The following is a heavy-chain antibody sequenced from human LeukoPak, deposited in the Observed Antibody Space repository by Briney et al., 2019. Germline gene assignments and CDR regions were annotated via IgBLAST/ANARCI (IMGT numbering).Heavy chain of an antibody. CDR1: GYTFTGYY. Sequence: GASVKVSCKASGYTFTGYYMHWVRQAPGQGLEWMGWINPNSGGTNYAQKFQGRVTMTRDTSISTAYMELSRLRSDDTAVYYCARGSTVTTNYYYYYMDVWGKGTTVTVSS. J-gene: IGHJ6*03. CDR2: INPNSGGT. CDR3: ARGSTVTTNYYYYYMDV. V-gene: IGHV1-2*02. D-gene: IGHD4-17*01.